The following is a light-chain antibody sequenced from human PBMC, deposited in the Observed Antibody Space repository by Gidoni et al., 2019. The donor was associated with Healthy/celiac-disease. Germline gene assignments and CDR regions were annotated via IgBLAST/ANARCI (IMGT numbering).Light chain of an antibody. V-gene: IGKV1-39*01. J-gene: IGKJ4*01. CDR2: AAS. CDR1: QSISSY. CDR3: QQNYSTPLT. Sequence: DIQLTQSPSSLSASVGDRVTITCRASQSISSYLNWYQQKPGKAPRLLIYAASSLQSGVPARFSGSGSGTEFTLTISSLQPEDFAIYYCQQNYSTPLTFGGGTKVEIK.